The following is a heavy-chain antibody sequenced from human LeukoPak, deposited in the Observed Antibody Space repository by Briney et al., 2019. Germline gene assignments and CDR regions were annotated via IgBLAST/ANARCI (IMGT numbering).Heavy chain of an antibody. CDR3: ARDGPEWIQLWFY. CDR1: GFTFSSYA. Sequence: GGSLRLSCAASGFTFSSYAMNWVRQAPGKGLEWVSSISSSSSYIYYADSVKGRFTISRDNAKNSLYLQMNSLRAEDTAVYYCARDGPEWIQLWFYWGQGTLVTVSS. J-gene: IGHJ4*02. D-gene: IGHD5-18*01. V-gene: IGHV3-21*01. CDR2: ISSSSSYI.